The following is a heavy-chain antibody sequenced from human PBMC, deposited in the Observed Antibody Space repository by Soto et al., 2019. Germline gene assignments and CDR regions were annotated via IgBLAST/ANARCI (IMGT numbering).Heavy chain of an antibody. CDR1: GYSVSSNSAA. J-gene: IGHJ4*02. Sequence: SHTLSLTCAISGYSVSSNSAALNWIRQSPSRGLEWLGRTYYRSKWYNDYAVSVKSRITINPDTSKNQFSLQLNSVTPEDTAVYYCARVDSSVDYYFDYWGQGTLVTVSS. CDR3: ARVDSSVDYYFDY. V-gene: IGHV6-1*01. CDR2: TYYRSKWYN. D-gene: IGHD6-19*01.